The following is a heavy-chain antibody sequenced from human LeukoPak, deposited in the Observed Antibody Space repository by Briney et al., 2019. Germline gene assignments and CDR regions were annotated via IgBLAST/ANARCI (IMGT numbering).Heavy chain of an antibody. CDR2: IYYSGST. D-gene: IGHD2-15*01. CDR3: ARLVVVAATGNDY. J-gene: IGHJ4*02. Sequence: SETLSLTCTVSGGSISSSSYYWGWIRQPPGKGLEWIGSIYYSGSTYYNPSLKSRVTISVDTSKNQFSLKLSSVTAADTAVYYCARLVVVAATGNDYRGQGTLVTVSS. V-gene: IGHV4-39*01. CDR1: GGSISSSSYY.